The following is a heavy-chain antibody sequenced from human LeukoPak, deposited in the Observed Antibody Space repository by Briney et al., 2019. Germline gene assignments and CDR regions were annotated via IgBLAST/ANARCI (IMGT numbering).Heavy chain of an antibody. J-gene: IGHJ6*02. CDR3: ARDQSRGRGYSYGRRGAYYYYGMDV. CDR1: GGTFSSYA. CDR2: IIPIFGIA. Sequence: SVKVSCTASGGTFSSYATSWVRQAPGQGLEWMGRIIPIFGIANYAQKFQGRVTITADKSTSTAYMELSSLRSEDTAVYYCARDQSRGRGYSYGRRGAYYYYGMDVWGQGTTVTVSS. V-gene: IGHV1-69*04. D-gene: IGHD5-18*01.